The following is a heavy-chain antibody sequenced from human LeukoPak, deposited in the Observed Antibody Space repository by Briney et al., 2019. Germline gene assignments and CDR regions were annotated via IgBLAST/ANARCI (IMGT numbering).Heavy chain of an antibody. CDR2: INEDGNVK. CDR3: ARDSAYNAFDI. V-gene: IGHV3-7*01. CDR1: GFTFSRSW. Sequence: PGGSLRLSCAASGFTFSRSWMTWVRQASGEGLEWLGNINEDGNVKNYVGSVKGRFTISRDNAKNSLYLQMNSLSAEDSAVYYCARDSAYNAFDIWGQGTMVTVSS. J-gene: IGHJ3*02. D-gene: IGHD5-12*01.